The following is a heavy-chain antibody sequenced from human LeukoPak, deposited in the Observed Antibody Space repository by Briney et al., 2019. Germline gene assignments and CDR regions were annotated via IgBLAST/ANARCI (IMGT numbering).Heavy chain of an antibody. CDR3: ARDRDNNYYYYGMDV. CDR2: INPSGGST. V-gene: IGHV1-46*01. Sequence: ASVKVSCKASGYTFTSYYMHWVRQAPEQGLEWMGIINPSGGSTSYAQKFQSRVTMTRDTSTSTVYMELSSLRSEDTAVYYCARDRDNNYYYYGMDVWGQGTTVTVSS. J-gene: IGHJ6*02. D-gene: IGHD1-14*01. CDR1: GYTFTSYY.